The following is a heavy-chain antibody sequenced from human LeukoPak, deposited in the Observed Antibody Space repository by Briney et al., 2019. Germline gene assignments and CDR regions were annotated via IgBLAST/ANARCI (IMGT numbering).Heavy chain of an antibody. J-gene: IGHJ4*02. CDR1: GDSVSNYY. V-gene: IGHV4-59*02. Sequence: SETLSLTCTVSGDSVSNYYWSWIRQPPGKRLGWIGCIYYSESATYNPSLKSRVTISLDTSKNQFFLKLSSVTAADTAVYYCARKRSFDLWGQGTLVTVSS. CDR2: IYYSESA. CDR3: ARKRSFDL. D-gene: IGHD3-9*01.